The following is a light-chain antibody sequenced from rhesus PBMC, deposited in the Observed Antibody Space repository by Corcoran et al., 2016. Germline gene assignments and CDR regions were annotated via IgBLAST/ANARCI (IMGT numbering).Light chain of an antibody. Sequence: DIQMTQSPSSLSASVGEKVTITCHASQGISPWLAWYQQKPGKAPKPLIYYTSYLLSGVPSSFRASGSVTDYTLTISSLQPEDFATYYCQQYDDLPYSFGQGTKVEIK. CDR2: YTS. V-gene: IGKV1-19*01. CDR3: QQYDDLPYS. CDR1: QGISPW. J-gene: IGKJ2*01.